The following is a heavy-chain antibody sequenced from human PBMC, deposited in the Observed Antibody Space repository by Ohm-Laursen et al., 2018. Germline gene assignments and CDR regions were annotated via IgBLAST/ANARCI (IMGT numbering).Heavy chain of an antibody. Sequence: ASVKVSCKASGYNFTGYYMHWVRQAPGQGLEWMGWINPNNGDTKYAQKFQGRVTMTRDTSIRTTYMELSRLRSDDTAVYYCARDGESGGATGDYWGQGTLVTVSS. CDR2: INPNNGDT. V-gene: IGHV1-2*02. J-gene: IGHJ4*02. CDR1: GYNFTGYY. CDR3: ARDGESGGATGDY. D-gene: IGHD1-26*01.